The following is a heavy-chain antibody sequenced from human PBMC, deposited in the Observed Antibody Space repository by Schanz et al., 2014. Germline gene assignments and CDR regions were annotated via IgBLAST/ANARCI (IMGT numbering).Heavy chain of an antibody. D-gene: IGHD1-1*01. CDR3: ARDRRNADIDD. CDR1: GITFSSHS. V-gene: IGHV3-48*01. CDR2: ITYNGGTI. Sequence: EVHLVESGGGLVQPGGSLRLSCAASGITFSSHSFNWVRQAPGKGLEWISYITYNGGTIYYADSVKGRFTISRDNAKNSLYLEMNSLRAEDTDLYYCARDRRNADIDDWGQGTLVTVSS. J-gene: IGHJ4*03.